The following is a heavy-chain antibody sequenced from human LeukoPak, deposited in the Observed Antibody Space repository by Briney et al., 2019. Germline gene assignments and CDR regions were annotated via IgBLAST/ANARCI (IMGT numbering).Heavy chain of an antibody. D-gene: IGHD2-15*01. CDR3: ARVFCSGGSCRYYYYYYMDV. J-gene: IGHJ6*03. CDR1: NGPINTYQ. V-gene: IGHV4-59*01. CDR2: IHYSGSA. Sequence: SETQSLTCTVSNGPINTYQWSWIRQPPGKGLEWIGNIHYSGSANYNPSLKSRVIISVDTSKNQFSLKLNSVTAADTAVYYCARVFCSGGSCRYYYYYYMDVWGKGTTVTVSS.